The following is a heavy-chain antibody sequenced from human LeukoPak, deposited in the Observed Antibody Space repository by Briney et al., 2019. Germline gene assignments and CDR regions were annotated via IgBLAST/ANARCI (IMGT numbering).Heavy chain of an antibody. V-gene: IGHV4-59*08. CDR1: GVSISSYY. J-gene: IGHJ4*02. Sequence: SETLSLTCTVSGVSISSYYWSWIRQPPGEGLEWIGYIYYSGSTNYNPSLKSRVTISVDTSKNQFSLKLSSVTAADTAVYYCARHVKPSDLLDYWGQGTLVTVSS. CDR2: IYYSGST. CDR3: ARHVKPSDLLDY. D-gene: IGHD2-21*02.